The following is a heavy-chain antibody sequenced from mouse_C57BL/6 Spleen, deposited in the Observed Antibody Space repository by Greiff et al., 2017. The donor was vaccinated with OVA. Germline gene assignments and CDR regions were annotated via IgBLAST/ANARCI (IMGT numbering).Heavy chain of an antibody. Sequence: QVQLQQSGPELVKPGASVKISCKASGYAFSSSWMNWVKQRPGKGLEWIGRIYPGDGDTNYNGKVKGKATLTADKSSSTAYMQLSSLTSEDSAVYFCARSRVPYAMDYGGQGTSVTVSS. CDR2: IYPGDGDT. CDR1: GYAFSSSW. CDR3: ARSRVPYAMDY. J-gene: IGHJ4*01. V-gene: IGHV1-82*01.